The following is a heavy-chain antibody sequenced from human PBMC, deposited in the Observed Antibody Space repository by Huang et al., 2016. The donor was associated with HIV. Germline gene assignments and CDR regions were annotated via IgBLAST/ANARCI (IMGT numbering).Heavy chain of an antibody. Sequence: QMQLVQSGPEVKKPGTSVKVSCKASGFSFISSAVQGVRQARGQRLEWIGWIVVGSGNTNHAQKFQGRGTMTRDMSTSTAYMELRSLRSEDTAVYHCAAGDILTGLDYYRMDVWGQGTTVTVSS. CDR2: IVVGSGNT. V-gene: IGHV1-58*01. CDR3: AAGDILTGLDYYRMDV. CDR1: GFSFISSA. D-gene: IGHD3-9*01. J-gene: IGHJ6*02.